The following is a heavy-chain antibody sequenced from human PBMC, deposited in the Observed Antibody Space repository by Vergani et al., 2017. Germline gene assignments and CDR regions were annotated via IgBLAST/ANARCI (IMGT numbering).Heavy chain of an antibody. Sequence: QVQLQQWGAGLLKPSETLSLTCAVYGGSFSGYYWSWIRQPPGKGLEWIWEINHSGSTHYNPSLKSRVTISVDTSKNQCSLKLSSVTAADTAVYYCARGLGYCSSTSCSKTYYYYYYMDVWGKGTTVTVSS. D-gene: IGHD2-2*01. V-gene: IGHV4-34*01. J-gene: IGHJ6*03. CDR1: GGSFSGYY. CDR2: INHSGST. CDR3: ARGLGYCSSTSCSKTYYYYYYMDV.